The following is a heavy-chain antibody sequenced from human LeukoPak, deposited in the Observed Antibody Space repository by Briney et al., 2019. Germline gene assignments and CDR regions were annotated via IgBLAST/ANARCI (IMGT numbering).Heavy chain of an antibody. CDR2: IYYSGST. CDR3: ARLAYGGNSDV. D-gene: IGHD4-23*01. Sequence: PSETLSLTCTVSGGSISSYYWSWIRQPPGKGLEWIGYIYYSGSTNYNPSLKSRVTISVDTSKNQFSLKLSSVTAADTAVYYCARLAYGGNSDVWGQGTLVTVSS. J-gene: IGHJ4*02. CDR1: GGSISSYY. V-gene: IGHV4-59*08.